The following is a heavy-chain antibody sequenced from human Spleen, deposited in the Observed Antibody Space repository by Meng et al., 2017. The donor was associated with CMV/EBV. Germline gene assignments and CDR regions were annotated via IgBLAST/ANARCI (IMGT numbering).Heavy chain of an antibody. J-gene: IGHJ4*02. D-gene: IGHD3-16*01. CDR1: GFTVSSKY. CDR2: IYSGGYT. CDR3: ARAGFGGVPIDY. Sequence: GGSLRLSCAASGFTVSSKYLSWVRQAPGKGLEWVSVIYSGGYTYYAESVKGRFSVSRDISKNTLYLQMNSLRPEDTDVYYCARAGFGGVPIDYWGQGALVTVSS. V-gene: IGHV3-66*02.